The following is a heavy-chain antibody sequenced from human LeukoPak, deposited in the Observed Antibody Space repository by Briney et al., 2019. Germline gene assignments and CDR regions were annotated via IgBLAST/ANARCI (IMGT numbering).Heavy chain of an antibody. CDR2: ISGSGGST. CDR3: AKRRGLELLYYYYMDV. V-gene: IGHV3-23*01. D-gene: IGHD1-7*01. CDR1: GFTFSSYA. Sequence: SLRLSCAASGFTFSSYAMSWVRQAPGKGLEWVSAISGSGGSTYYADSVKGRFTISRDNSKNTLYLQMNSLRAEDTAVYYCAKRRGLELLYYYYMDVWGKGTTVTVSS. J-gene: IGHJ6*03.